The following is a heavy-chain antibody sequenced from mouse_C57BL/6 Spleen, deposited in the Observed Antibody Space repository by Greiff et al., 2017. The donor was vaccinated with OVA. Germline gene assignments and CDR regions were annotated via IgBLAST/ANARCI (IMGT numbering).Heavy chain of an antibody. J-gene: IGHJ4*01. CDR1: GYAFSSSW. D-gene: IGHD2-4*01. Sequence: QVQLQQSGPELVKPGASVKISCKASGYAFSSSWMNWVKQRPGKGLEWIGRIYPGDGDTNYNGKFKGKATLTADKSSSTAYMQLSSLTSEDSAVYCCARTIYYDYDDGRAMDYWGQGTSVTVSS. CDR3: ARTIYYDYDDGRAMDY. V-gene: IGHV1-82*01. CDR2: IYPGDGDT.